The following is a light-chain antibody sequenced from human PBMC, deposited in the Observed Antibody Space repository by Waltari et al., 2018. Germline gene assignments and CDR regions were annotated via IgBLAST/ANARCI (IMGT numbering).Light chain of an antibody. J-gene: IGKJ2*01. Sequence: EIVLTQSPGTLSLSPGERATLSCRASQRVGSSYLAWYRHKPGQPLRLLIYAVSGRATGIPDRFSGSGSGTDFTLTINRLEPEDFAVYYCQQYGSPPYTFGQGTKL. CDR1: QRVGSSY. CDR3: QQYGSPPYT. CDR2: AVS. V-gene: IGKV3-20*01.